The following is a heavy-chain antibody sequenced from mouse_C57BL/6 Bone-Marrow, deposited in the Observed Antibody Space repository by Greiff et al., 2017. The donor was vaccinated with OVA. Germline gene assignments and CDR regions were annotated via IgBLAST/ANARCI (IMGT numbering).Heavy chain of an antibody. CDR1: GFSLTSYG. CDR2: IWRGGST. Sequence: QVQLQQSGPGLVQPSQSLSITCTVSGFSLTSYGVHWVRQSPGKGLEWLGVIWRGGSTDYNAAFMSRLSIIKDNSKSQVFFRMNSLQADDTAIYYCAKNPLYCGSSYGYFDVWGTGTTVTVSS. J-gene: IGHJ1*03. V-gene: IGHV2-5*01. CDR3: AKNPLYCGSSYGYFDV. D-gene: IGHD1-1*01.